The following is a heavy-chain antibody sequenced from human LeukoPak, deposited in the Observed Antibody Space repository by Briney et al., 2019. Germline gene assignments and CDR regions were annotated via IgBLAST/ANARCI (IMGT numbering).Heavy chain of an antibody. CDR1: GFTLSNCA. CDR2: NHGAST. D-gene: IGHD5-24*01. Sequence: GGSLRLSCVTSGFTLSNCAMSWVRQAPGKGLEWVSTNHGASTYYAASVKGRFTISRDNSKNTLYLQMNSLRAEDTAIYYCAKDQAGDGYNSMWGQGTRVTVSS. V-gene: IGHV3-23*01. CDR3: AKDQAGDGYNSM. J-gene: IGHJ4*02.